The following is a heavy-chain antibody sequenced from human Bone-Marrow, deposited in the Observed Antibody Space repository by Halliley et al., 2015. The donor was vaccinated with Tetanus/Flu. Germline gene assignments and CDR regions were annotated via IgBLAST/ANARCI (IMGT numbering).Heavy chain of an antibody. CDR2: ISWKSDSI. Sequence: SLRLSCAASGFPFDDYAMHWVRQAPGRGLEWVSGISWKSDSIGYADSVKGRFTISRDNAKNSLYLQMNSLRPEDTALYYCAKDVSPGIESYGMDVWGQGTTVTVSS. CDR1: GFPFDDYA. J-gene: IGHJ6*02. CDR3: AKDVSPGIESYGMDV. V-gene: IGHV3-9*01. D-gene: IGHD6-13*01.